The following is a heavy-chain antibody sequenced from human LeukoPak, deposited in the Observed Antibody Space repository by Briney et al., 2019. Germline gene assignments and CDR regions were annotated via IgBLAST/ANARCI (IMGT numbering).Heavy chain of an antibody. D-gene: IGHD3-22*01. J-gene: IGHJ5*02. Sequence: GGSLRLSCAASGFTFSSYSMNWVRQAPGKGLEWVSYISSSSSTIYYADSVKGRFTISRDNAKNSLYLQMDSLRAEDTAVYYCARGGYDSSGYYEFWFDPWGQGTLVTVSS. CDR1: GFTFSSYS. V-gene: IGHV3-48*04. CDR3: ARGGYDSSGYYEFWFDP. CDR2: ISSSSSTI.